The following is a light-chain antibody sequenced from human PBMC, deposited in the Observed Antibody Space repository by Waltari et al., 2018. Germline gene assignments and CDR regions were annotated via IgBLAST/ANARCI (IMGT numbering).Light chain of an antibody. J-gene: IGLJ1*01. CDR2: LNSDGSH. CDR1: SGRSSYA. Sequence: QLVLTQSPSASASLGASVKLTCTLSSGRSSYAIAGHQQQPEKGPRYLMKLNSDGSHSKGDGIPDRFSGSSSGAERYLTISSLQSEDEADYYCQTWGTGIQVFGTGTKVTVL. CDR3: QTWGTGIQV. V-gene: IGLV4-69*01.